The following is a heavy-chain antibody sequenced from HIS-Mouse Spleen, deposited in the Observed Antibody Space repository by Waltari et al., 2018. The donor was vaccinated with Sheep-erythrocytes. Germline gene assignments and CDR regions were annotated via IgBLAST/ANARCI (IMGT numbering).Heavy chain of an antibody. D-gene: IGHD2-2*01. Sequence: EVKKPGSSVKVSCKASGGTFSSYAISWVRQAPGQGLEWMGRIIPILGIANYAQKFQGRVTITADKSTSTAYMELSSLRSEDTAVYYCARGSEDIVVVPAASYYYYGMDVWGQGTTVTVSS. CDR1: GGTFSSYA. CDR3: ARGSEDIVVVPAASYYYYGMDV. J-gene: IGHJ6*02. CDR2: IIPILGIA. V-gene: IGHV1-69*04.